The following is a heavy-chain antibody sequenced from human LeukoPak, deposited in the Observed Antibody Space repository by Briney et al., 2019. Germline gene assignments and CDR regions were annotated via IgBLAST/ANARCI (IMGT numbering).Heavy chain of an antibody. D-gene: IGHD3-10*01. J-gene: IGHJ4*02. CDR2: IIPIFGTT. CDR1: GGTFSGYS. V-gene: IGHV1-69*13. Sequence: ASVKVPCKASGGTFSGYSISWVRQAPGQGLEWMGGIIPIFGTTKYAQKFQGRVTITADESTSTAYMELSSLRSEDTAVYYCARPRGSGNYFSGDYWGQGTLVTVSS. CDR3: ARPRGSGNYFSGDY.